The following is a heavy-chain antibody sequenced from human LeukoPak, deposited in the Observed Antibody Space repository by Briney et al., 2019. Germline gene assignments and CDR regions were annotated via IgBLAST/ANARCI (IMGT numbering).Heavy chain of an antibody. V-gene: IGHV3-7*01. CDR3: AKDGVLGVIGLYYYYYMDV. J-gene: IGHJ6*03. Sequence: PGGSLRLSCAASGFTFSSYWMSWVRQAPGKGLEWVANIKQDGSEKYYVDSVKGRFTISRDNAKNSLYLQMNSLRAEDTAVDYCAKDGVLGVIGLYYYYYMDVWGKGTTVTISS. D-gene: IGHD3-10*01. CDR1: GFTFSSYW. CDR2: IKQDGSEK.